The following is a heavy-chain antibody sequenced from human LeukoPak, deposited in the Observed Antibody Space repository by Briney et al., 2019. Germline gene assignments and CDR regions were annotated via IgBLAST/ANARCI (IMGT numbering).Heavy chain of an antibody. CDR3: ARAPPYGSGWSKGVLDY. V-gene: IGHV4-4*02. CDR2: IYHSGIT. CDR1: GGSISSNNW. J-gene: IGHJ4*02. Sequence: SETLSLTCAVSGGSISSNNWWSWVRPPPGKGLEWIGEIYHSGITNYIPSLKSRVTMSVDKSKNEVFLILTSVTAADTAVYYCARAPPYGSGWSKGVLDYWGQGTLVTVSS. D-gene: IGHD6-19*01.